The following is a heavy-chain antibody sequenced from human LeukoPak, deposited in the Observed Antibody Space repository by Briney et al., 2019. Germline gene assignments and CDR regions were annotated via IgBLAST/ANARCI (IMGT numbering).Heavy chain of an antibody. V-gene: IGHV1-46*01. CDR1: GYTFTSYY. Sequence: GASVKVSCKASGYTFTSYYMHWVRQAPGQGLEWMGIINPSGGSTSYAQKFQGRVTVTRDMSTSTVYMELSSLRSEDTAVYCCARGQDGDYSSYYYYYYMDVWGKGTTVTVSS. D-gene: IGHD4-17*01. J-gene: IGHJ6*03. CDR3: ARGQDGDYSSYYYYYYMDV. CDR2: INPSGGST.